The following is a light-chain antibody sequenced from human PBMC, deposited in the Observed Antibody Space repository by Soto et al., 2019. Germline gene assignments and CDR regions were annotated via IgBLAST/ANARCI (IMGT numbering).Light chain of an antibody. J-gene: IGKJ1*01. V-gene: IGKV3-20*01. CDR2: GAS. CDR3: QQYGSSPWT. Sequence: EIVLTQSPATLSLSPVERATLSCRASQSVGSIYLAWYQQKPGQAPRLLIYGASSRATGIPDRFSGSGSGTDFTLTISRLEPEDFAVYYCQQYGSSPWTFGQGTKVDIK. CDR1: QSVGSIY.